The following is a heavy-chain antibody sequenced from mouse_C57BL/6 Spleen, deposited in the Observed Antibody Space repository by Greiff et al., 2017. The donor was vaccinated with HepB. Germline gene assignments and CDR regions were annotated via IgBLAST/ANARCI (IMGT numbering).Heavy chain of an antibody. Sequence: LQESGPELVKPGASVKISCKASGYSFTDYNMNWVKQSNGKSLEWIGVINPNYGTTSYNQKFKGKATLTVDQSSSTAYMQLNSLTSEDSAVYYCARGDSSGYDYAMDYWGQGTSVTVSS. CDR1: GYSFTDYN. J-gene: IGHJ4*01. CDR2: INPNYGTT. CDR3: ARGDSSGYDYAMDY. D-gene: IGHD3-2*02. V-gene: IGHV1-39*01.